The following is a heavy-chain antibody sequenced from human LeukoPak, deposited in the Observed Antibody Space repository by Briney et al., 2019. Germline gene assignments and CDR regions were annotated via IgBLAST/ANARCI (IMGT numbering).Heavy chain of an antibody. V-gene: IGHV3-7*04. Sequence: GGSLRLSCAASGFTFSSYWMCWVRPAPGKGLEWVANIKQDGSEKQYVDSVKGRFAISRDNAENSLYLQMNSLKAEDTAVYYCGRFTRSGDSVYWGQGTLVTVSS. J-gene: IGHJ4*02. CDR2: IKQDGSEK. CDR1: GFTFSSYW. CDR3: GRFTRSGDSVY. D-gene: IGHD7-27*01.